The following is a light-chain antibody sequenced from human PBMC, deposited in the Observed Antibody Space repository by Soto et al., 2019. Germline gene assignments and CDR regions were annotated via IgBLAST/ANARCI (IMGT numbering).Light chain of an antibody. J-gene: IGKJ2*01. CDR3: QQFGISPRT. CDR1: QSVLYSSNNKNY. CDR2: WAS. Sequence: DIVMTQSPDSLAVSLGERATINCKSSQSVLYSSNNKNYLAWYQQKPGQPPKLLIYWASTRESGVPDRFSGSGSGTDFTLTITRLDPEDFAVYYCQQFGISPRTFGQGTKLE. V-gene: IGKV4-1*01.